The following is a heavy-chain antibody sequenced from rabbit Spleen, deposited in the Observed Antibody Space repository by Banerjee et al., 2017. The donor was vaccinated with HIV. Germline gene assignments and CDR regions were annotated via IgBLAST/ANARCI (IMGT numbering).Heavy chain of an antibody. CDR1: GFSFNSGFW. V-gene: IGHV1S45*01. CDR2: IYAAGSGDT. CDR3: ARGVYDDYDTYYFDL. J-gene: IGHJ4*01. D-gene: IGHD2-1*01. Sequence: QQQLEESGGDLVEPEGSLTLTCTASGFSFNSGFWVCWVRQAPGKGLEWIACIYAAGSGDTDHANWATGRFTVSKTSSTTVTLQMTSLTAADTATYFCARGVYDDYDTYYFDLWGPGTLVTVS.